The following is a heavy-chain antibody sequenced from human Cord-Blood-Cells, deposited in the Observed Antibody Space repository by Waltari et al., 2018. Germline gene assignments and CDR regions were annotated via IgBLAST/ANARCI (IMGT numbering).Heavy chain of an antibody. J-gene: IGHJ1*01. CDR3: ARPPSDRGSKYFQH. CDR1: GFTFSSYS. D-gene: IGHD3-22*01. Sequence: EVQLVESGGGLVKPGGSLRLSCAASGFTFSSYSMNWVLQAPGKGLEWVSSISSSSSYKYYADSVKGRFTISRDNAKNSLYLQMNSLRAEDTAVYYCARPPSDRGSKYFQHWGQGTLVTVSS. CDR2: ISSSSSYK. V-gene: IGHV3-21*01.